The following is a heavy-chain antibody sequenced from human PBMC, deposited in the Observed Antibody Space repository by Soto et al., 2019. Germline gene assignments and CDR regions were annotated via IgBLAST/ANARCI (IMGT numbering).Heavy chain of an antibody. CDR1: GYTFTSYY. V-gene: IGHV1-46*01. Sequence: GASVKVSCKASGYTFTSYYMHWVRQAPGQGLEWMGIINPSGGSTSYAQKFQGRVTMTRDTSTSTVYMELSSLRSEDTAVYYCARVGCSSTSCYAGFDYWGQGTLVTVSS. J-gene: IGHJ4*02. CDR3: ARVGCSSTSCYAGFDY. CDR2: INPSGGST. D-gene: IGHD2-2*01.